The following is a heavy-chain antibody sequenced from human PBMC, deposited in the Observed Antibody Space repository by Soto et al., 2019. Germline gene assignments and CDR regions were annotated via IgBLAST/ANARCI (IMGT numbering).Heavy chain of an antibody. CDR3: ARAFLAGTGGDV. J-gene: IGHJ4*01. D-gene: IGHD6-19*01. V-gene: IGHV3-30-3*01. Sequence: PGGSLRLSCAASGFAFSSYAMQWVRQAPGKGLEWVGVVSNDGNNQYYADSVQGRFTISRDNSKNTLSLQMSSLTDEDTAIYYCARAFLAGTGGDVWGPGTLVTVSS. CDR2: VSNDGNNQ. CDR1: GFAFSSYA.